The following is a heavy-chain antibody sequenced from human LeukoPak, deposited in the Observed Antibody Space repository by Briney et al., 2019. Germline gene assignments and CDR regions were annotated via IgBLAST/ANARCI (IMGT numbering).Heavy chain of an antibody. CDR3: ARGVGRSLYSSSPYNWFDP. CDR2: ISWNSGSI. J-gene: IGHJ5*02. CDR1: GFTFDDYA. Sequence: PGGSLRLSCAASGFTFDDYAMHWVRQAPGKGLEWVSGISWNSGSIGYADSVKGRFTISRDNSKNTLYLQMNSLRAEDTAVYYCARGVGRSLYSSSPYNWFDPWGQGTLVTVSS. V-gene: IGHV3-9*01. D-gene: IGHD6-13*01.